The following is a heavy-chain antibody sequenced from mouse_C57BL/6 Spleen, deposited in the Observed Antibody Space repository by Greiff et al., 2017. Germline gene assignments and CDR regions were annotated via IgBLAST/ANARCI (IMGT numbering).Heavy chain of an antibody. CDR1: GYTFTSYW. CDR2: IDPSDSYT. V-gene: IGHV1-69*01. D-gene: IGHD2-4*01. J-gene: IGHJ2*01. Sequence: VKLQQPGAELVMPGASVKLSCKASGYTFTSYWMHWVKQRPGQGLEWIGEIDPSDSYTNYNQKFKGKSTLTVDKSSSTAYMQLSSLTSEDSAVYYCARWRLRRFDYWGQGTTLTVSS. CDR3: ARWRLRRFDY.